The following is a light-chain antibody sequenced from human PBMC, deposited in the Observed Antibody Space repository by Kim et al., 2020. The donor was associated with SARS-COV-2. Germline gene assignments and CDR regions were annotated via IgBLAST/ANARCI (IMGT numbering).Light chain of an antibody. CDR3: AGWDDGLNGHVV. Sequence: QRVTLSWSGSSSNIGNNAVNWDQQLPGKAPQLLIYYNDLLPSGVSDRFSASKSGTSASRAISGRQCEDEADYFCAGWDDGLNGHVVFGGGTQLTVL. V-gene: IGLV1-36*01. CDR1: SSNIGNNA. CDR2: YND. J-gene: IGLJ2*01.